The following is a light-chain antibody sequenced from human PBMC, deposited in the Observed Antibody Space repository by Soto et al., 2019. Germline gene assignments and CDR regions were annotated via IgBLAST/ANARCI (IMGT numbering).Light chain of an antibody. J-gene: IGKJ4*01. CDR3: QKYNSAPLT. Sequence: DIQVTQSPSSLYASLGDRVTITCRANQAIGVYLAWFQQQPGKVPKLLIYAALQSGVPSRFSGSGSGTDFTLTISSLQPEDIATYYCQKYNSAPLTFGGGTKV. V-gene: IGKV1-27*01. CDR1: QAIGVY. CDR2: AA.